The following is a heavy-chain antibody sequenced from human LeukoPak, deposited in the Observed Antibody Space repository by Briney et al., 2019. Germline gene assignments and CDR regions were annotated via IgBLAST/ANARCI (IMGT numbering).Heavy chain of an antibody. CDR1: GFTFSNYW. Sequence: GGSLRLSCAASGFTFSNYWMSWVRQAPGKGLEWAANIKQDGREKDYVDSVKGRFTISRDNAKKSLYPQMDSLRAEDTAMYYCARGGLGGAFDYWGQGSLVTVSS. CDR2: IKQDGREK. V-gene: IGHV3-7*01. J-gene: IGHJ4*02. D-gene: IGHD3/OR15-3a*01. CDR3: ARGGLGGAFDY.